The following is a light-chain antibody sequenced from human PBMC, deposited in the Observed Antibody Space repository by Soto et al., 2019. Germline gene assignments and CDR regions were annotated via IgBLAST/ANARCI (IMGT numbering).Light chain of an antibody. Sequence: DIQMTQSPSTLSASVGDSVIITCRASQTIGSWLAWYQQKPGKVPKLLIHKASSLESGVSSRFSGSGSGTEFTLTIRSLQPDDFATYYCQQYSSLSAFGPGTKSGHQT. J-gene: IGKJ3*01. CDR1: QTIGSW. V-gene: IGKV1-5*03. CDR2: KAS. CDR3: QQYSSLSA.